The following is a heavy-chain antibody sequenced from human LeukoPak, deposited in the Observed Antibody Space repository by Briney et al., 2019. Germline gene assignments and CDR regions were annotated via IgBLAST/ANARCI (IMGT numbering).Heavy chain of an antibody. CDR2: ISYDGSNT. D-gene: IGHD4-17*01. J-gene: IGHJ4*02. CDR3: AQAPYYGDYAIDY. Sequence: GGSLRLSCAASGFTFSSYAMSGVRQAPGRGGEGVAVISYDGSNTYYADSVKGRFTISRDNSKNTLYLQMNSLRAEDTAVYYCAQAPYYGDYAIDYWGQGTLVTVSS. V-gene: IGHV3-30*02. CDR1: GFTFSSYA.